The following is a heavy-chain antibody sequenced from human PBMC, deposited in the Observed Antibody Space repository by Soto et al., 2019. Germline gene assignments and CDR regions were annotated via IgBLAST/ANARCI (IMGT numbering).Heavy chain of an antibody. D-gene: IGHD5-18*01. J-gene: IGHJ4*02. V-gene: IGHV4-31*03. CDR2: IYYSGST. CDR1: GGSISSGGYY. Sequence: QVQLQESGPGLVKPSQTLSLTCTVSGGSISSGGYYWGWSRQHPGKGLEWIGYIYYSGSTYYNPSLQGRVTISVDTTKNQYSLKLSSVNGGGTAVYYCARVPGGYSYGLRGYYFDYWGQGTLVTVSS. CDR3: ARVPGGYSYGLRGYYFDY.